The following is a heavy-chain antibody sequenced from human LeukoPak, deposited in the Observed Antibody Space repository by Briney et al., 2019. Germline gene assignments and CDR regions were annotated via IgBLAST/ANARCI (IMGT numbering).Heavy chain of an antibody. V-gene: IGHV4-4*09. J-gene: IGHJ5*02. Sequence: SETLSLTCTVSGGSISSYYWSWIRQPPGKGLEWIGYIYTSGSTNYNPSPKSRVTISVDKSKNQFSLKLSSVTAADTAVYYCGRHASHGSGSYLNGFDPWGQGTLVTVSS. CDR1: GGSISSYY. CDR3: GRHASHGSGSYLNGFDP. CDR2: IYTSGST. D-gene: IGHD3-10*01.